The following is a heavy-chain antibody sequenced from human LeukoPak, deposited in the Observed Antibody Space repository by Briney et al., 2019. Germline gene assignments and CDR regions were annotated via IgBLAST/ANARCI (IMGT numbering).Heavy chain of an antibody. V-gene: IGHV4-59*01. D-gene: IGHD6-13*01. J-gene: IGHJ4*02. CDR2: IYYSGST. Sequence: SETLSLTCTVSGGSISSYYWSWIRQPPGKGLEWIGYIYYSGSTNYNPSLKSRVTISVDTSKNQFSLNLSSVTAADTAVYYCAREGRGAAAGMDHWGQGTLVTVSS. CDR1: GGSISSYY. CDR3: AREGRGAAAGMDH.